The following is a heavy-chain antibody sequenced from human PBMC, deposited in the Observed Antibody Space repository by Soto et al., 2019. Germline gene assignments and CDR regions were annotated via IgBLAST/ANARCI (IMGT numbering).Heavy chain of an antibody. J-gene: IGHJ4*02. CDR2: ISYDGSNK. CDR1: GFNFSSYA. V-gene: IGHV3-30-3*01. D-gene: IGHD3-22*01. Sequence: PGGSLRLSCAASGFNFSSYALPWARRAPGNGLVWVAVISYDGSNKYYADSVKGRFTISRDNSKNTLSLQMNSLRAEDTAVYHCARGACLSYDSSGYYPYWGQGTLVTVSS. CDR3: ARGACLSYDSSGYYPY.